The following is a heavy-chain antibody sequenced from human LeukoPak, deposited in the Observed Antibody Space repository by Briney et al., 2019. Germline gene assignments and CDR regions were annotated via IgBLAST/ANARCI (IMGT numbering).Heavy chain of an antibody. CDR1: GFTFSSYA. CDR3: AKGLWFGELNY. D-gene: IGHD3-10*01. Sequence: GGSLRLSCAASGFTFSSYAMHWVRQAPGKGLEWVAVISYDGSNKYYADSVKGRFTISRDNAKNSLYLQMNSLRAEDTALYYCAKGLWFGELNYWGQGTLVTVSS. CDR2: ISYDGSNK. J-gene: IGHJ4*02. V-gene: IGHV3-30-3*01.